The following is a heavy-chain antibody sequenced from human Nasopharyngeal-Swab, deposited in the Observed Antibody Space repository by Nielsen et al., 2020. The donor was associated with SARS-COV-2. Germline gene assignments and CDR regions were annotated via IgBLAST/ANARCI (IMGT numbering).Heavy chain of an antibody. J-gene: IGHJ6*02. CDR3: AADIVVLPAVNLGDYYALDV. CDR1: GLTFSSYA. CDR2: IWYIGDNK. D-gene: IGHD2-2*01. V-gene: IGHV3-33*01. Sequence: GGSLRLSCAASGLTFSSYAMHWVRQAPGKGLEWVALIWYIGDNKYYADSVKGRFTISRDNSKNTLYLQMNSLRAEDTAVYYCAADIVVLPAVNLGDYYALDVWGPGTTVTVSS.